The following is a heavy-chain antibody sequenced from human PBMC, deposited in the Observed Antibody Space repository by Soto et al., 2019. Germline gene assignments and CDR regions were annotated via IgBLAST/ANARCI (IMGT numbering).Heavy chain of an antibody. CDR2: IIPIFGTV. D-gene: IGHD2-2*01. J-gene: IGHJ6*02. CDR1: VGTFSSYA. CDR3: ARHDCISSSCYYYYYYGMDV. Sequence: GASVQVSCKASVGTFSSYAMSWVRQAPGQGLERMGGIIPIFGTVNYAQKFQGRVTITADESTSTAYMELSSLRSEDTAVYYCARHDCISSSCYYYYYYGMDVWGQGTTVTVSS. V-gene: IGHV1-69*13.